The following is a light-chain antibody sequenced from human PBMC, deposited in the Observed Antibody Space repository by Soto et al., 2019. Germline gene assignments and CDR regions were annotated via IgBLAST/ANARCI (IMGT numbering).Light chain of an antibody. CDR2: DVS. J-gene: IGLJ2*01. V-gene: IGLV2-11*01. CDR1: SGDVGGYNF. Sequence: QSVLTQPRSVSGSPGQSVTISCTGTSGDVGGYNFVSWYQQHPGKVPTLVIFDVSHRPSGVPDRFSGSKSGNPASLTISGLQAEDEADYYCCSYGGSYTWVFGGGTKLTVL. CDR3: CSYGGSYTWV.